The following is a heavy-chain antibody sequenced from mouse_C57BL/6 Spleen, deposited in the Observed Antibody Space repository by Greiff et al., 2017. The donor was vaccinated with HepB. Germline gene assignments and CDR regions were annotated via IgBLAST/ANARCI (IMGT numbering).Heavy chain of an antibody. CDR1: GFTFTDYY. V-gene: IGHV7-3*01. J-gene: IGHJ4*01. D-gene: IGHD2-3*01. CDR2: IRNKANGYTT. Sequence: EVKLVESGGGLVQPGGSLSLSCAASGFTFTDYYMSWVRQPPGKALEWLGFIRNKANGYTTEYSASVKGRFTISRDNSQSILYLQMNALRAEDRSTYYCARQDGYYAMDDWGQGTSVTVSS. CDR3: ARQDGYYAMDD.